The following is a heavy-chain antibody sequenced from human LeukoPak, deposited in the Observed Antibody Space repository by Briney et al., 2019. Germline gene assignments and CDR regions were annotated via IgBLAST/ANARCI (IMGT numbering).Heavy chain of an antibody. CDR2: ISGSGGST. CDR3: ASLGLQTAMEYYFDY. Sequence: GSLRLSCAASGFTFSSYAMSWVRQAPGKGLEWVSAISGSGGSTYYADSVKGRFTISRDNSKNTLYLQMNSLRAEDTAVYYCASLGLQTAMEYYFDYWGQGTLVTVSS. D-gene: IGHD5-18*01. V-gene: IGHV3-23*01. J-gene: IGHJ4*02. CDR1: GFTFSSYA.